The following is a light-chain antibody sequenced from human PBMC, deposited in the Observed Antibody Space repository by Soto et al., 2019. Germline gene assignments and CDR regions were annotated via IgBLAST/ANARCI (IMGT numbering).Light chain of an antibody. J-gene: IGLJ2*01. CDR1: RSNIGAGYD. CDR3: SSYTSSSTVV. V-gene: IGLV1-40*01. Sequence: QSVLTQPPSVSGAPGQRVTISCTGSRSNIGAGYDVHWYQQLPGTAPKLLIYGTNNRPSGVPDRFSGSKSGNTASLTISGLQAEDEADYYCSSYTSSSTVVFGGGTKLTVL. CDR2: GTN.